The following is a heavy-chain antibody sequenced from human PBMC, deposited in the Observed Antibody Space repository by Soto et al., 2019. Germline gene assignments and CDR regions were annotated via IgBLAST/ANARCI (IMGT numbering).Heavy chain of an antibody. CDR1: GFTFSSYW. D-gene: IGHD5-18*01. Sequence: EVQLVESGGGLVQPGGSLRLSCAASGFTFSSYWMHWVRQAPGKGLVWLSRVKTDGSSYYADSVRGRFTISRDNAKNTLYLEMNSLRDEDTAVYYCARGIRNYYGTDVWGQGTTVSVSS. J-gene: IGHJ6*02. CDR2: VKTDGSS. V-gene: IGHV3-74*01. CDR3: ARGIRNYYGTDV.